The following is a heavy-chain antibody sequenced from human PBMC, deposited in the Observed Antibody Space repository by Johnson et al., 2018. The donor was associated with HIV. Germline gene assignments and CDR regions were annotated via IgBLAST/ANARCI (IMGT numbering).Heavy chain of an antibody. CDR3: ATIWPGNFAFDI. CDR1: GFTFSSYG. Sequence: VQLVESGGGVVQPGRSLRLSCAASGFTFSSYGMHWVRQAPGKGLAWVAIISYDGSNKYYADSVKGRFSISRDNSKNTVYLQMHSLRPEDTAVYYCATIWPGNFAFDIWGQGTMVTVSS. J-gene: IGHJ3*02. CDR2: ISYDGSNK. V-gene: IGHV3-30*03. D-gene: IGHD2-2*02.